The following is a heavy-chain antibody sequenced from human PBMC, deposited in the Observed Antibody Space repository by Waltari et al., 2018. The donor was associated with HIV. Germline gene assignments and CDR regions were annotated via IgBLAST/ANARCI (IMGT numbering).Heavy chain of an antibody. Sequence: QVQLQESGPGLVKPSETLSLTCSVPGCSVTSGSYYWSWIRQPPGKGLVWIGYFYYSGSTNYTPSLKRRVTISLDTSKNNFSLRLSSVTAADTAVYYCARDRGGKYNYYYDGMDVWGQGTTVTIS. J-gene: IGHJ6*02. V-gene: IGHV4-61*03. CDR1: GCSVTSGSYY. D-gene: IGHD1-20*01. CDR3: ARDRGGKYNYYYDGMDV. CDR2: FYYSGST.